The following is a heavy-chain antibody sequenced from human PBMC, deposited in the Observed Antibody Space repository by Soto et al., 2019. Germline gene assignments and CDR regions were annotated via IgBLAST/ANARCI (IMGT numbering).Heavy chain of an antibody. J-gene: IGHJ4*02. Sequence: EVQLVQSGAAVKKPGESLKISCEGSGYSFTTYWIAWVRQMPGKGLEWMGIIYPDDSDTRYRPSFQGQVTISADKSISTAYLQWSSLKASDTAIYYCARGQLFDPSIAAAGYIDYWGQGTLVTVSS. CDR2: IYPDDSDT. CDR1: GYSFTTYW. V-gene: IGHV5-51*01. CDR3: ARGQLFDPSIAAAGYIDY. D-gene: IGHD6-13*01.